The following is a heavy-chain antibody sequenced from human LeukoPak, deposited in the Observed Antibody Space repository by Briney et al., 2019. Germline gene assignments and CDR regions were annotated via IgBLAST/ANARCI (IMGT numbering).Heavy chain of an antibody. CDR2: INHSGST. CDR1: GFTVSSNY. CDR3: ARGTGIAAAGSLDY. V-gene: IGHV4-34*01. Sequence: GSLRLSCAASGFTVSSNYMSWIRQPPGKGLEWIGEINHSGSTNYNPSLKSRVTISVDTSKNQFSLKLSSVTAADTAVYYCARGTGIAAAGSLDYWGQGTLVTVSS. D-gene: IGHD6-13*01. J-gene: IGHJ4*02.